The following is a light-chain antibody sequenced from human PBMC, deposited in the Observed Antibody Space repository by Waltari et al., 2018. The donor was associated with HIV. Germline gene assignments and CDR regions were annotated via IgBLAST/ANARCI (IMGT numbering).Light chain of an antibody. CDR2: HDH. Sequence: QSVLTQPPSLSAAPGHKINIPCSGGRSNTWTQTFPWYQQLPSRAPKLIIHHDHRRPSGVSDRFTASKSGTSASLFISKLQAADEATYYCAAWDDSLSGFVFGGGT. V-gene: IGLV1-44*01. CDR3: AAWDDSLSGFV. J-gene: IGLJ3*02. CDR1: RSNTWTQT.